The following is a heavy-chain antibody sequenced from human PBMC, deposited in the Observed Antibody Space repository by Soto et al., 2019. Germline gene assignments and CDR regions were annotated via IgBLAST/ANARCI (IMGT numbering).Heavy chain of an antibody. Sequence: SETLSLTCAVYGGSFSGYYWSWIRQPPGKGLEWIGEINHSGSTNYNPSLKSRVTISVDTSKNQFSLKLSSVTAADTAVYYCARSPIYDSSGPYFAYWGQGTLVTVSS. CDR3: ARSPIYDSSGPYFAY. V-gene: IGHV4-34*01. CDR1: GGSFSGYY. J-gene: IGHJ4*02. D-gene: IGHD3-22*01. CDR2: INHSGST.